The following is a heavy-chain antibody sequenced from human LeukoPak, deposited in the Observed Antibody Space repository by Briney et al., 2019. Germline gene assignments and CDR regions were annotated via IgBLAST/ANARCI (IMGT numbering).Heavy chain of an antibody. Sequence: GGSLRLSCSASGFTFSSYAMHWVRQAPGKGLEYVSAISSNGGSTYYADSVKGRFTISRDNSKNTLYLQMSGLRAEDTAVYYCVKGGHSSSWYGLGYYFDYWGQGTLVTVSS. CDR3: VKGGHSSSWYGLGYYFDY. CDR2: ISSNGGST. CDR1: GFTFSSYA. D-gene: IGHD6-13*01. J-gene: IGHJ4*02. V-gene: IGHV3-64D*06.